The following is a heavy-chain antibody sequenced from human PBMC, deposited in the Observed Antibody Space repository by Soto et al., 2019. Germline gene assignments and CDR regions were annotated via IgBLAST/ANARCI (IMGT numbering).Heavy chain of an antibody. CDR2: IYYSGTT. CDR3: ARVGYYSYGRDV. CDR1: GGSISSGDYY. V-gene: IGHV4-30-4*01. Sequence: SETLSLTCTVSGGSISSGDYYWSWIRQPPGKGLEWIGYIYYSGTTYYNPSLKSRVTKSVDTSKNQFSLKLSSVTAADTAAYYWARVGYYSYGRDVWGQGTTFTVSS. J-gene: IGHJ6*02.